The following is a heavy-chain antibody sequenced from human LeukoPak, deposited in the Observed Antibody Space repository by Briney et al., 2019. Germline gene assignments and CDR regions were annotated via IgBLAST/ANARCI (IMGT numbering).Heavy chain of an antibody. V-gene: IGHV4-39*01. D-gene: IGHD2-15*01. Sequence: PSETLSLTCTVSGGSISSSSYYWGWIRPPPGKGLESIGSIYYTGSTYYNPSLKSRVTISVDTSKNQFSLKLSSVTAADTAVYYCARQAAYCSSGSCYPNWFDPWGQRTLVTVSS. CDR2: IYYTGST. CDR1: GGSISSSSYY. CDR3: ARQAAYCSSGSCYPNWFDP. J-gene: IGHJ5*02.